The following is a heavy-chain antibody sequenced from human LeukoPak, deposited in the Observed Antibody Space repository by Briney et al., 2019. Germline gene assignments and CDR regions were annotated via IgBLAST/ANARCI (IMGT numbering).Heavy chain of an antibody. CDR3: ARANEIRDFWSGNYYYYMDV. CDR2: ISSSSSTI. Sequence: GGSLRLSCAASGFTFSDYWMSWIRQAPGKGLEWVSYISSSSSTIYYADSVKGRFTISRDNAKNSLYLQMNSLRTEDTAVYYCARANEIRDFWSGNYYYYMDVWGKGTTVTVSS. J-gene: IGHJ6*03. V-gene: IGHV3-11*04. CDR1: GFTFSDYW. D-gene: IGHD3-3*01.